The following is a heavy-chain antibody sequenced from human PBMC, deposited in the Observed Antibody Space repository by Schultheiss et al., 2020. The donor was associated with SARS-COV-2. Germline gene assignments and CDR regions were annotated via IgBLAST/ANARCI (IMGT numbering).Heavy chain of an antibody. Sequence: SETLSLTCSVSAGSVSTHYWSWIRQPPGKGLEWIGHIYYTGNTNQNPSLKSRVTISLDTSKNQFSLNVSSVTAADTAVYYCAREMATMGFGFDYWGQGTLVTVSS. J-gene: IGHJ4*02. CDR2: IYYTGNT. CDR1: AGSVSTHY. D-gene: IGHD5-24*01. V-gene: IGHV4-59*02. CDR3: AREMATMGFGFDY.